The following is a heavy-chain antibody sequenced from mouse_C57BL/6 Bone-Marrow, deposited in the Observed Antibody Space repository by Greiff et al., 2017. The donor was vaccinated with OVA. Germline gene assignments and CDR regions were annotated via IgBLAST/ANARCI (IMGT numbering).Heavy chain of an antibody. Sequence: EVMLVESGGGLVQPGGSLKLSCAASGFTFSDYGMAWVRQAPRTGPEWVAFISNLAYSIYYADTVTGRFTISRENAKNTLYLEMSSLRSEDTAMYYCARGSSYGYAMDYWGQGTSVTVSS. J-gene: IGHJ4*01. CDR2: ISNLAYSI. CDR1: GFTFSDYG. V-gene: IGHV5-15*01. D-gene: IGHD1-1*01. CDR3: ARGSSYGYAMDY.